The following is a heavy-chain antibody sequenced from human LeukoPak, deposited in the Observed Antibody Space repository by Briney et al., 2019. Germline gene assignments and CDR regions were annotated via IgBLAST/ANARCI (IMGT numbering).Heavy chain of an antibody. J-gene: IGHJ5*02. CDR1: GGSFSGYY. D-gene: IGHD6-13*01. CDR2: INHSGST. V-gene: IGHV4-34*01. CDR3: ARGTIAAAAGYNWFDP. Sequence: SETLSLTCAVYGGSFSGYYWSWIRQPPGKGLEWIGEINHSGSTNYNPSLKSRVTISVDTSKNQFSLKLSSVTAADTAVYYCARGTIAAAAGYNWFDPWGQGTLVTVS.